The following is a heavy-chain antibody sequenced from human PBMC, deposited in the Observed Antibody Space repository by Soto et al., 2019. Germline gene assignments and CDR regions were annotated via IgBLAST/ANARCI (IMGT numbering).Heavy chain of an antibody. D-gene: IGHD6-6*01. Sequence: ASVKVSCKASGYTFTSYGISWVRQAPGQGLEWMGWISDYNGNTNYAQKLQGTVTMTTDTSTSTAYMELRSLRSDDTAVYYCARAEYSSSSDPFDIWGQGTMVTVSS. CDR2: ISDYNGNT. CDR1: GYTFTSYG. J-gene: IGHJ3*02. CDR3: ARAEYSSSSDPFDI. V-gene: IGHV1-18*01.